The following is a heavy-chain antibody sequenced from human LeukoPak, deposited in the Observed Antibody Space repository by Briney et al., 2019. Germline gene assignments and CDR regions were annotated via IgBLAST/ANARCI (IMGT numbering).Heavy chain of an antibody. D-gene: IGHD5-18*01. CDR2: IILISPTA. V-gene: IGHV1-69*05. Sequence: SVKVSCKASGGTLSTHAVSWVRQAPGQGLEWMGGIILISPTANYAQKFQDRVTITMDQYTTYMELSSLRSDDTAVYYCATGRVSDTTLVSWFDTWGQGTLVTVSS. CDR3: ATGRVSDTTLVSWFDT. CDR1: GGTLSTHA. J-gene: IGHJ5*02.